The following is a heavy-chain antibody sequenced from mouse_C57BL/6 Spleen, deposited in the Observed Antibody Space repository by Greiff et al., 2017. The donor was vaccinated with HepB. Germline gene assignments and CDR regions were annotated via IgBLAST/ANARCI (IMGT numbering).Heavy chain of an antibody. CDR2: IDPETGGT. V-gene: IGHV1-15*01. Sequence: QVQLKQSGAELVRPGASVTLSCKASGYTFTDYEMHWVKQTPVHGLEWIGAIDPETGGTAYNQKFKGKAILTADKSSSTAYMELRSLTSEDSAVYYCTQENYGYPWFAYWGQGTLVTVSA. CDR1: GYTFTDYE. CDR3: TQENYGYPWFAY. J-gene: IGHJ3*01. D-gene: IGHD2-2*01.